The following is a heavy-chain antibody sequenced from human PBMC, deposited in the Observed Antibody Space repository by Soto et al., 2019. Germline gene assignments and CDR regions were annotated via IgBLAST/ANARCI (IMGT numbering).Heavy chain of an antibody. CDR2: ISVYNNNT. Sequence: QVQLVQSGAEVKKPGASVKVSCKTSGFTFTKYGISWVRQAPGQGLEWMGWISVYNNNTKYAQKCKGRVAMTTETSNSTASMELRTLRSEDTAVYYCARSSMHSWADWFDPWGQRTLVTVSS. CDR1: GFTFTKYG. V-gene: IGHV1-18*01. D-gene: IGHD2-2*01. CDR3: ARSSMHSWADWFDP. J-gene: IGHJ5*02.